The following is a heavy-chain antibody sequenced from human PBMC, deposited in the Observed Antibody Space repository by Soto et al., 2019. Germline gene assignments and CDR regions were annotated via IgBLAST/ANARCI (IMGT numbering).Heavy chain of an antibody. D-gene: IGHD4-17*01. Sequence: SETLSLTCTVSGGSISSGGYYWSWIRQHPGKGLEWIGYIYYSGSTYYNPSLKSRVTISVDTSKNQFSLKLSSVTAADTAVYYCAREWAPGEADFDYWGQGTLVTVSS. CDR1: GGSISSGGYY. J-gene: IGHJ4*02. CDR3: AREWAPGEADFDY. V-gene: IGHV4-31*03. CDR2: IYYSGST.